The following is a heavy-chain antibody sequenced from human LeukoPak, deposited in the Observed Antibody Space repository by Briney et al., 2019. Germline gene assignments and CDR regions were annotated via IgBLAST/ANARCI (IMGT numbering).Heavy chain of an antibody. V-gene: IGHV4-39*01. J-gene: IGHJ5*01. CDR1: AGSISSSNYD. Sequence: SETLSLTCTVAAGSISSSNYDWAWLRQPPGMGRECIGSIYYSGSTYYIPSRKSRVTISVDTSKNLFSMKLNSVTAADSAVYYCARQRGGSSWSDSWGQGTLVTVSS. CDR2: IYYSGST. D-gene: IGHD1-26*01. CDR3: ARQRGGSSWSDS.